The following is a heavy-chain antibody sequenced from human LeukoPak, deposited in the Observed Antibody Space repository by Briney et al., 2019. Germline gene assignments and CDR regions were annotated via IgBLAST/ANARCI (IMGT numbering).Heavy chain of an antibody. Sequence: PSETLSLTCTVSGYSISSGYYWGWIRQPPGKGLEWIGSIYHSGSTYYNPSLKSRVTISVDTSKNQFSLKLSSVTAAGTAVYYCARGYDYFDHWGQGTLVTVSS. CDR2: IYHSGST. J-gene: IGHJ4*02. CDR1: GYSISSGYY. V-gene: IGHV4-38-2*02. D-gene: IGHD5-18*01. CDR3: ARGYDYFDH.